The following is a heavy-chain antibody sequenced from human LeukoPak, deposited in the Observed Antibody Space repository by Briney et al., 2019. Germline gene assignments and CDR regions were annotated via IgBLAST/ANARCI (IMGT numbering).Heavy chain of an antibody. CDR1: GFTFSSYA. CDR3: AKDPNYDGNCFDY. Sequence: GGSLRLSCAASGFTFSSYAMSWVRQAPGRRLEWVSAISGSGGSTYYADSVKGRFTISRDNSKNTLYLQMNSLRAEDTAVYYCAKDPNYDGNCFDYWGQGTLVTVSS. D-gene: IGHD3-22*01. J-gene: IGHJ4*02. CDR2: ISGSGGST. V-gene: IGHV3-23*01.